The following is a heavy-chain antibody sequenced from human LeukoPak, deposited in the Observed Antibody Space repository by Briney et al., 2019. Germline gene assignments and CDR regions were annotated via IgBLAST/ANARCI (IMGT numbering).Heavy chain of an antibody. CDR2: IYYSGST. J-gene: IGHJ4*02. D-gene: IGHD6-13*01. V-gene: IGHV4-59*08. Sequence: PSETLSLTCTVSGGSISSYYWSWIRQPPGKGLEWIGYIYYSGSTNYNPSLKSRVTISIDTSKNQFFLKLSSVTAADTAVYYCARVGSSSWYYFDYWGQGTLVTVSS. CDR3: ARVGSSSWYYFDY. CDR1: GGSISSYY.